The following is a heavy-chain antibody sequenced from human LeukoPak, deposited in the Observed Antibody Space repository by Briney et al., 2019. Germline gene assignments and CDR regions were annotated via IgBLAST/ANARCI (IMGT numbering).Heavy chain of an antibody. J-gene: IGHJ5*02. V-gene: IGHV4-34*01. CDR2: INHSGST. CDR3: ARGGIAVAGTLFDP. Sequence: PSKTLSLTCAVYGGSFSGYYWSWIRQPPGKGLEWIGEINHSGSTNYNPSLKSRVTISVDTSKNQFSLKPSSVTAADTAVYYCARGGIAVAGTLFDPWGQGTLVTVSS. D-gene: IGHD6-19*01. CDR1: GGSFSGYY.